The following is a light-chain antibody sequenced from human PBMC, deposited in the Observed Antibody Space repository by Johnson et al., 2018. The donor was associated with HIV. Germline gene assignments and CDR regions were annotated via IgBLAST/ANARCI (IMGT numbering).Light chain of an antibody. CDR2: KNN. CDR1: SSTIGNNY. V-gene: IGLV1-51*02. CDR3: GTWDTSLTTGGV. Sequence: QSVLTQPPSVSAAPGQKVTISCSVSSSTIGNNYVSWYQVLPGTAPKLLIYKNNNRPSGIPDRFSGSKSGTSATLAITGLQTGDEADYYCGTWDTSLTTGGVFGTGTKVTVL. J-gene: IGLJ1*01.